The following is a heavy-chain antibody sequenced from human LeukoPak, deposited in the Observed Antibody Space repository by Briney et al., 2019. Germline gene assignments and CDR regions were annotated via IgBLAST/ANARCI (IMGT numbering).Heavy chain of an antibody. D-gene: IGHD2-2*03. Sequence: GGSLRLSCVASGFTFSSYSMNWVRQAPGKGLEWVSYISRSSSTIYYAGSVKGRFTISRDNGKSSLYLQMNSLRAEDTAVYYCASAGAGYCSTTSCYYFDYWGQGTLVTVSS. CDR3: ASAGAGYCSTTSCYYFDY. CDR1: GFTFSSYS. J-gene: IGHJ4*02. V-gene: IGHV3-48*01. CDR2: ISRSSSTI.